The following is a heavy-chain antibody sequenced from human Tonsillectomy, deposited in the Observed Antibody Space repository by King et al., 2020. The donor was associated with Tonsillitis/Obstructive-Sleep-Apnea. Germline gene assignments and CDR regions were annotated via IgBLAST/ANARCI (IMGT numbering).Heavy chain of an antibody. Sequence: QLVQSGAEVKKPGSSVKVSCKASGGTFSSNGISWVRQAPGQGLEWMGGIIPIFGTANYAQKFQGRVTITADESTSTAYMALSSLRSEDTAVYYCARHFRDGSNYGLIDYWGQGTLVTVSS. J-gene: IGHJ4*02. CDR1: GGTFSSNG. D-gene: IGHD5-24*01. CDR3: ARHFRDGSNYGLIDY. V-gene: IGHV1-69*01. CDR2: IIPIFGTA.